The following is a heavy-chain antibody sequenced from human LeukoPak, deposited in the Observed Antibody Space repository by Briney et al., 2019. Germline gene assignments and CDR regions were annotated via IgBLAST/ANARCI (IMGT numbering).Heavy chain of an antibody. J-gene: IGHJ4*02. CDR1: GGSISSYY. D-gene: IGHD2-15*01. CDR2: IYYSGST. CDR3: ARDPQYCSGGSCTEYYFDY. V-gene: IGHV4-59*12. Sequence: SETLSLTCTVSGGSISSYYWSWIRQPPGKGLEWIGYIYYSGSTYYNPSLKSRVTISVDTSKNQFSLKLSSVTAADTAVYYCARDPQYCSGGSCTEYYFDYWGQGTLVTVSS.